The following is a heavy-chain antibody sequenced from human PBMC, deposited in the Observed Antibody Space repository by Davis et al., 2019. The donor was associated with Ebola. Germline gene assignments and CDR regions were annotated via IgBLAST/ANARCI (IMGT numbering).Heavy chain of an antibody. Sequence: GESLKISCAASGFTFSNHWMQWVRQAPGKGLVWVSRINTGGSLTSYADSVKGRFTISRDNAKNTLYLQMNSLGAEDTAVYYCARDDLSPDGCMDVWGKGTTVTVSS. CDR2: INTGGSLT. J-gene: IGHJ6*03. CDR1: GFTFSNHW. D-gene: IGHD5-24*01. CDR3: ARDDLSPDGCMDV. V-gene: IGHV3-74*01.